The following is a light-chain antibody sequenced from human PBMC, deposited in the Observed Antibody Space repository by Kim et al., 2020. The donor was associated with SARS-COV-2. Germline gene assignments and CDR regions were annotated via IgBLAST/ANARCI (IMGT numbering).Light chain of an antibody. Sequence: LSPGERATLSCRASQSVSSSYLAWYQQKPGQAPRLLIYGASSRATGIPDRFSGSGSGTDFTLTISRLEPEDFAVYYCQQYGSSWTFGQGTKVDIK. V-gene: IGKV3-20*01. J-gene: IGKJ1*01. CDR1: QSVSSSY. CDR3: QQYGSSWT. CDR2: GAS.